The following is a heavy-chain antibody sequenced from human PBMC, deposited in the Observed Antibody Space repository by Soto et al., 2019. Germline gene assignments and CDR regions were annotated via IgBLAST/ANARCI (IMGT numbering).Heavy chain of an antibody. J-gene: IGHJ4*02. CDR3: ANDIYPRVWSYPAY. D-gene: IGHD3-10*01. CDR1: GFTFNNYG. CDR2: TSYDGTSK. Sequence: QVQLVESGGGVVQPGRSLRLSCAASGFTFNNYGMHWVRQAPGKGLEWVALTSYDGTSKYYADSVKGRFTISRDNSKNTLYLQMNSLRPEDTAVYYCANDIYPRVWSYPAYWGQGTLVTVSS. V-gene: IGHV3-30*18.